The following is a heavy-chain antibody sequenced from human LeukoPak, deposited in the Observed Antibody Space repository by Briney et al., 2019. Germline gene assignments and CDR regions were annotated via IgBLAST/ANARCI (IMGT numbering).Heavy chain of an antibody. J-gene: IGHJ4*02. D-gene: IGHD3-10*01. V-gene: IGHV4-30-4*08. CDR3: ARVTHYYDSGSYPY. CDR2: IYYSGST. CDR1: GGSISSGDYY. Sequence: SQTLSLTCTVSGGSISSGDYYWSWIRQPPGKGLEWIGYIYYSGSTYYNPSLKSRATISVDTSKNQFSLKLSSVTAADTAVYYCARVTHYYDSGSYPYWGQGTLVIVSS.